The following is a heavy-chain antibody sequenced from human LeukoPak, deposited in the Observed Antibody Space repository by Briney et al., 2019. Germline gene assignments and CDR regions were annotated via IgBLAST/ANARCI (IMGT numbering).Heavy chain of an antibody. J-gene: IGHJ4*02. CDR2: IYYSGST. Sequence: SETLSLTCTVSGGSISSYYWSWIRQPPGKGPEWIGYIYYSGSTNYNPSLKSRVTISVDTSKNQFSLKLSSVTAADTAVYYCARAGWGGYYFDYWGQGTLVTVSS. CDR1: GGSISSYY. D-gene: IGHD3-16*01. CDR3: ARAGWGGYYFDY. V-gene: IGHV4-59*01.